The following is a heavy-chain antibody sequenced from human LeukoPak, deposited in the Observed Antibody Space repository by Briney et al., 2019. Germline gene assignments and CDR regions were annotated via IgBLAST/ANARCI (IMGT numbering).Heavy chain of an antibody. CDR3: AREGGGPYYYDSSGYPLDY. CDR2: INPSGGST. D-gene: IGHD3-22*01. J-gene: IGHJ4*02. CDR1: GYTFTSYY. Sequence: ASVKVSCKASGYTFTSYYMHWVRQAPGQGLEWMGVINPSGGSTSYAQRFQGRVTMTRDTSTSTVYMELSSLRSEDTAVYYCAREGGGPYYYDSSGYPLDYWGQGTLVTVSS. V-gene: IGHV1-46*01.